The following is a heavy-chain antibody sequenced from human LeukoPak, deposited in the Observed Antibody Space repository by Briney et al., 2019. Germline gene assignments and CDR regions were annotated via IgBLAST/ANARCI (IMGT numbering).Heavy chain of an antibody. CDR2: INSDGSST. CDR1: GFTFSSYW. Sequence: GGSLRLSCAASGFTFSSYWMHWVRQAPGKGLVWVSRINSDGSSTSYADSVKGRFTISRDNAKNTLYLQMNSLRAEDTAVYYCARVRYYYDSSGYFCYWGQGTLVTVSS. J-gene: IGHJ4*02. CDR3: ARVRYYYDSSGYFCY. D-gene: IGHD3-22*01. V-gene: IGHV3-74*01.